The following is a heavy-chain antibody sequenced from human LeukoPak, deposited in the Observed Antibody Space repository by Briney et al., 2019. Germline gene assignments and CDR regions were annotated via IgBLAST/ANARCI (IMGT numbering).Heavy chain of an antibody. J-gene: IGHJ4*02. CDR2: INHSGGT. CDR3: ARPRIVGATTTYFDY. D-gene: IGHD1-26*01. CDR1: GGSFSGYY. Sequence: SETLSLTCAVYGGSFSGYYWSWIRQPPGKGLEWIGEINHSGGTNYNPSLKSRVTISVDTSKNQFSLKLSSVTAADTAVYYCARPRIVGATTTYFDYWGQGTLVTVSS. V-gene: IGHV4-34*01.